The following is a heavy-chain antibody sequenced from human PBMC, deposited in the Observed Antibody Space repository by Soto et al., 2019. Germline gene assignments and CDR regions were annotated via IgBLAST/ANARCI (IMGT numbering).Heavy chain of an antibody. V-gene: IGHV4-61*01. J-gene: IGHJ5*02. CDR1: GGSVSSGNYY. D-gene: IGHD1-7*01. Sequence: SETLSLTCTVSGGSVSSGNYYWSWIRQPPGKGLEWIGYIFHSGTTNYNPSLKSRVAISVDTSKNQFSLKLSSVTAADTAVYYCARQKNYNWNYRALDPWGQGTLVTVSS. CDR2: IFHSGTT. CDR3: ARQKNYNWNYRALDP.